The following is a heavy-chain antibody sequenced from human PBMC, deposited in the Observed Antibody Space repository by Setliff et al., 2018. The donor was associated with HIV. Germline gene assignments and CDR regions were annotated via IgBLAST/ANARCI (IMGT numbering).Heavy chain of an antibody. V-gene: IGHV4-34*01. J-gene: IGHJ6*03. CDR3: ARVPGYSSGTSYMDV. CDR2: INHSGST. Sequence: TLSLTCAVYGGSFSSYYWSWIRQPPGKGLEWIGEINHSGSTNYNPSLKSRVTISVDMSKNQFSLKLRSVTAADRAVYYCARVPGYSSGTSYMDVWGKGTTVTVSS. D-gene: IGHD6-19*01. CDR1: GGSFSSYY.